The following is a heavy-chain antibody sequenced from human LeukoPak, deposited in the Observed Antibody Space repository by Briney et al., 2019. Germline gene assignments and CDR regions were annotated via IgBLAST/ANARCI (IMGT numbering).Heavy chain of an antibody. J-gene: IGHJ3*02. D-gene: IGHD5-12*01. CDR3: ARVYGSGYDFRGAFDI. V-gene: IGHV4-59*01. CDR2: INHSGST. CDR1: GGSISSYY. Sequence: SETLSLTCTVSGGSISSYYWSWIRQPPGKGLDWIGEINHSGSTNYNPSLKSRVTISVDTSKNQFSLKLSSVTAADTAVYYCARVYGSGYDFRGAFDIWGQGTMVTVSS.